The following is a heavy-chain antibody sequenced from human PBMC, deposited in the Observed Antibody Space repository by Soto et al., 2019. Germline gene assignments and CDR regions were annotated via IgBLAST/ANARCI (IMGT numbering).Heavy chain of an antibody. V-gene: IGHV1-69*13. CDR3: ARGIGGTVTTSDYYYGMDV. CDR1: GGTFSSYA. Sequence: SVKVSCKASGGTFSSYAISWVRQAPGQGLEWMGGIIPIFGTANYAQKFQGRVTITADESTSTAYMELSSLRSEDTAVYYCARGIGGTVTTSDYYYGMDVWGQGTTVTV. CDR2: IIPIFGTA. J-gene: IGHJ6*02. D-gene: IGHD4-4*01.